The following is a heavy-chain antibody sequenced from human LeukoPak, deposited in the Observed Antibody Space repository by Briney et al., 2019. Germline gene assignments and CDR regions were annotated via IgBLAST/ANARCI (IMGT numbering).Heavy chain of an antibody. D-gene: IGHD3-16*01. CDR2: INHSGST. CDR1: GGSFSGYY. Sequence: SETLSLTCAVYGGSFSGYYWSWIRQPPGKGLEWIGEINHSGSTNYNPSLKSRVTISVDTSKNQFSLKLSSVTAADTAVYYCARGGGFYYYMDVWGKGTTVTISS. V-gene: IGHV4-34*01. CDR3: ARGGGFYYYMDV. J-gene: IGHJ6*03.